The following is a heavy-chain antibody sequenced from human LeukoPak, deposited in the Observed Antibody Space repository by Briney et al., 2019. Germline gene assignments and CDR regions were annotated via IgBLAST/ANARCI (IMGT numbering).Heavy chain of an antibody. V-gene: IGHV1-69*05. CDR2: IIPIFGTA. J-gene: IGHJ4*02. D-gene: IGHD5-24*01. Sequence: GSSVKVSCKASGGTFSSYAISWVRQAPGQGLEWMGRIIPIFGTANYAQKSQGRVTITTDESTSTAYMELSSLRSEDTAVYYCARDRRWLQPNFDYWGQGTLVTVSS. CDR1: GGTFSSYA. CDR3: ARDRRWLQPNFDY.